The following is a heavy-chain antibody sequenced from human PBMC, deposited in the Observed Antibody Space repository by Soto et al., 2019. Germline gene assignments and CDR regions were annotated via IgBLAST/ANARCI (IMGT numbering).Heavy chain of an antibody. CDR3: AKDRYSGSYSGNYFDY. D-gene: IGHD1-26*01. J-gene: IGHJ4*02. CDR1: GSTFSSHG. Sequence: GGSLRLSCAASGSTFSSHGMHWVRQAPGKGLEWVAVISYDGSNKYYADSVKGRFTISRDNSKNTLYLQMSSLRAEDTAVYYCAKDRYSGSYSGNYFDYWGQGTLVTVSS. V-gene: IGHV3-30*18. CDR2: ISYDGSNK.